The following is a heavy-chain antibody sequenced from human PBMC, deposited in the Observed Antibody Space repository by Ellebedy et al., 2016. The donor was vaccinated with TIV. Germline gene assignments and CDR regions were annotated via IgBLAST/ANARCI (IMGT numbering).Heavy chain of an antibody. V-gene: IGHV1-69*04. Sequence: AASVKVSCKASGGTFSSYAISWVRQAPGQGLEWMGRIIPILGIANYAQKFQGRVTITRDTSASTVYMELSSLKSEDTAVYYCARDGWETGASKTFDYWGQGTLVTVSS. J-gene: IGHJ4*02. CDR2: IIPILGIA. D-gene: IGHD2-8*02. CDR3: ARDGWETGASKTFDY. CDR1: GGTFSSYA.